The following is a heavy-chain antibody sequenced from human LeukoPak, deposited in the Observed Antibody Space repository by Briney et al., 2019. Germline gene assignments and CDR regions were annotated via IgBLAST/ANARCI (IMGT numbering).Heavy chain of an antibody. D-gene: IGHD3-16*02. CDR1: GFTFSSYG. V-gene: IGHV3-30*18. Sequence: GRSLRLSCAASGFTFSSYGMHWVRQAPGKGLEWVAVISYDGSNKYYADSVKGRFTISRDNSKNTLYLQMNSLRAEDTAVYYCAKDQGLMITFGGVIPTGGGAFDIWGQGTMVTVSS. CDR3: AKDQGLMITFGGVIPTGGGAFDI. J-gene: IGHJ3*02. CDR2: ISYDGSNK.